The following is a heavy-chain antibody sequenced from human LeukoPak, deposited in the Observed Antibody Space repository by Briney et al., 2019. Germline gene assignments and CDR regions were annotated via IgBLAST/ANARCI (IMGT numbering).Heavy chain of an antibody. CDR2: INGDGGTT. J-gene: IGHJ4*02. Sequence: AGGSLRLSCAASGFTFRSYWMHWVRQAPGKGLVWVSHINGDGGTTTYADSVKGRFTISRDNAKNTLYLQMNSLRAEDTAVFYCARSNNYGFDYWGQGTLATVSS. D-gene: IGHD5-24*01. V-gene: IGHV3-74*03. CDR1: GFTFRSYW. CDR3: ARSNNYGFDY.